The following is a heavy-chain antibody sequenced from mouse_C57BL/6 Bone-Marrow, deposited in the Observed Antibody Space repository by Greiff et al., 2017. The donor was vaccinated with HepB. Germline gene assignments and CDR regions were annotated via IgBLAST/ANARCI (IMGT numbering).Heavy chain of an antibody. CDR1: GFNIKDDY. D-gene: IGHD1-1*01. CDR3: IAYYYGTPFAY. Sequence: VQLQKSGAELVRPGASVKLSCTASGFNIKDDYMHWVKQRPEQGLEWIGWIDPENGDTEYASKFQGKATITADTSSNTAYLQLSSLTSEDTAVYYCIAYYYGTPFAYWGQGTLVTVSA. V-gene: IGHV14-4*01. CDR2: IDPENGDT. J-gene: IGHJ3*01.